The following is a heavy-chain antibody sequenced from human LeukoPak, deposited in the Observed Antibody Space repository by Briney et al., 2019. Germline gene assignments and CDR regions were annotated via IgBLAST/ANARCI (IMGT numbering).Heavy chain of an antibody. V-gene: IGHV4-34*01. CDR2: INHSGST. D-gene: IGHD6-25*01. CDR3: ARGGSVYYYYGMDV. J-gene: IGHJ6*02. CDR1: GGSFSGYY. Sequence: SETLSLTCAVYGGSFSGYYRSWIRQPPGKGLEWIGEINHSGSTNYNPSLKSRVTISVDTSKNQFSLKLSSVTAADTAVYYCARGGSVYYYYGMDVWGQGTTVTVSS.